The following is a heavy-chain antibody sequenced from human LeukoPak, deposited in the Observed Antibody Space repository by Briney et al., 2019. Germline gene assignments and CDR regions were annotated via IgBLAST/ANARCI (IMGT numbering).Heavy chain of an antibody. D-gene: IGHD4-23*01. J-gene: IGHJ4*02. CDR1: GFTFSSYG. V-gene: IGHV3-30*18. Sequence: GGSLRLSCAASGFTFSSYGMHWVRQAPGKGLEWVAVISYDGSNKYYADSVKGRFTISRDNSKNTLYLQMNSLRAEDTAVYYCAKDGGGGNGFDYWGQGTLVTVSS. CDR3: AKDGGGGNGFDY. CDR2: ISYDGSNK.